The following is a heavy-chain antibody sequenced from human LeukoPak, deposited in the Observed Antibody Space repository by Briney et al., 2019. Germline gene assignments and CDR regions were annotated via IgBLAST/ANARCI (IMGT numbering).Heavy chain of an antibody. CDR2: INPNSGGT. CDR3: ARGLAYCGGDCPFDY. D-gene: IGHD2-21*02. J-gene: IGHJ4*02. V-gene: IGHV1-2*02. CDR1: GYTFTGYY. Sequence: ASVKVSCKASGYTFTGYYMHWVRQAPGQGLEWMGWINPNSGGTNYAQKLQGRVTMTTDTSTSTAYMELRSLRSDDTAVYYCARGLAYCGGDCPFDYWGQGTLVTVSS.